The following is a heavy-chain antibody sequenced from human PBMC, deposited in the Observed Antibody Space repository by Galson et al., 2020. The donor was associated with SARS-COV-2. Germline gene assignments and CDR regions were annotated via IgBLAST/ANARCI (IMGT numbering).Heavy chain of an antibody. J-gene: IGHJ4*02. CDR1: GYSFTGYW. V-gene: IGHV5-51*01. Sequence: GESLKISCKASGYSFTGYWIGWVRQTPGKGLEWMGLIYPGDSHTTYSPSFQGQVTISADKSISTAYLQWSSLKASDTAMYYCARQTTGGTCDDYWGQGTLVTVSS. D-gene: IGHD2-15*01. CDR2: IYPGDSHT. CDR3: ARQTTGGTCDDY.